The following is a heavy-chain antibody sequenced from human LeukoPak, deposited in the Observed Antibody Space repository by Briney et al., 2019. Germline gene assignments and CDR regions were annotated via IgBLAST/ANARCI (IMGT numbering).Heavy chain of an antibody. CDR2: ISSSTSYI. D-gene: IGHD3-9*01. V-gene: IGHV3-21*01. Sequence: GESLRLSCAASGFTFTTYWMSWVRQAPGKGLEWVSSISSSTSYIYYADSVKGRFTISRDNAKNSLYLQMNSLRAEDTAVYFCARADTSDILTGYSDYWGQGTLVTVSS. J-gene: IGHJ4*02. CDR3: ARADTSDILTGYSDY. CDR1: GFTFTTYW.